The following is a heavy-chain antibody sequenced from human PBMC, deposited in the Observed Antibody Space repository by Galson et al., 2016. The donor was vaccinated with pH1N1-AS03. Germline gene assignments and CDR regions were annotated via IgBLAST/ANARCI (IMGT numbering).Heavy chain of an antibody. J-gene: IGHJ4*02. CDR3: SREALYSSVDCFDL. D-gene: IGHD2-2*02. V-gene: IGHV4-4*07. Sequence: ETLSLTCTVSGDSISIDYWSWIRQSAGKGLEWIGRTHTSGSSNYNPSLKGRVTMSIDRSKNEISLKVTSATAADAAVYYCSREALYSSVDCFDLWGQGTQVTVSS. CDR1: GDSISIDY. CDR2: THTSGSS.